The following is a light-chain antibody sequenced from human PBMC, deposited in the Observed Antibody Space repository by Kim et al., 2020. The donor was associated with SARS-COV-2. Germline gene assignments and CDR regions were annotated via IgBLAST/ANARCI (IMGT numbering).Light chain of an antibody. V-gene: IGLV6-57*01. Sequence: LTQPHSVSESPGKTVTISCTRSSGSIASNYVQWYQQRPGSSPTTVIYEDNQRPSGVPDRFSGSIDRSSNSASLTISGLQTEDEADYYCQCYDSSNQVFGGGTQLTVL. CDR3: QCYDSSNQV. CDR1: SGSIASNY. CDR2: EDN. J-gene: IGLJ3*02.